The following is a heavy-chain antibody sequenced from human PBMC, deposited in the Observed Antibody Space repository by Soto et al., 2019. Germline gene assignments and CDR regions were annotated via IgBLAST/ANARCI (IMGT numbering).Heavy chain of an antibody. J-gene: IGHJ4*02. CDR2: INPSGGST. D-gene: IGHD3-16*01. Sequence: ASVKVSCKASGYTFTSYYIHWVRQAPGQGLEWMGIINPSGGSTTYAQNFQGRVTMVRDTSTSTVYMELSSLRSEDTALYYCARELRGGDLPCDYWGQGTLVTVSS. CDR3: ARELRGGDLPCDY. V-gene: IGHV1-46*01. CDR1: GYTFTSYY.